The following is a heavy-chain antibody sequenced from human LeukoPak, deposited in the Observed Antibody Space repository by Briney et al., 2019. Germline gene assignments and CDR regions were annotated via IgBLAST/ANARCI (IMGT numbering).Heavy chain of an antibody. V-gene: IGHV3-7*03. Sequence: GGSLRLSCAASGFTFSSHWMSWVRQAPGKGLEWVANIKEDGSEKNYVDSVKGRITISRDNSKNTLYLQMNSLRAEDTAVYYCAKKGPYGDLDSWGQGTLVTVSS. CDR2: IKEDGSEK. J-gene: IGHJ4*02. CDR3: AKKGPYGDLDS. CDR1: GFTFSSHW. D-gene: IGHD4-17*01.